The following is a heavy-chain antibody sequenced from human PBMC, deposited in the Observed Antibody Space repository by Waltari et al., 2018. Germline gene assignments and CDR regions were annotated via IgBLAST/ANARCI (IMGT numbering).Heavy chain of an antibody. V-gene: IGHV3-30*02. CDR3: AKDLKGAWTIDY. CDR2: IQPDGADK. D-gene: IGHD1-26*01. Sequence: QVHLVESGGGVVQPGGSLRLSCAASGFSSSALALYWVRQAPGKGLEGVSQIQPDGADKFYGDSVKGRFSISRDESRNTLFLQMNSLSDEDTAVYYCAKDLKGAWTIDYWGQGTLVTVSS. J-gene: IGHJ4*02. CDR1: GFSSSALA.